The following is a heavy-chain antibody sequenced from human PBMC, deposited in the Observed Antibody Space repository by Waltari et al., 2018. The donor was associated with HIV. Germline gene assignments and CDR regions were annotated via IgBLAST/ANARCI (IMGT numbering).Heavy chain of an antibody. D-gene: IGHD3-22*01. J-gene: IGHJ4*02. CDR2: IVPFVATS. CDR3: AAEKYYYDSSGYYGPLDS. Sequence: QAQLLQSGAEVRKPGSSVNVSCTASGGTFSSFAINWMRQAPGQGLEWMGKIVPFVATSNYAQSFQGRVAITADELTSTTYMELSNLRSGDTAMYYCAAEKYYYDSSGYYGPLDSWGQGTLVTVFS. V-gene: IGHV1-69*18. CDR1: GGTFSSFA.